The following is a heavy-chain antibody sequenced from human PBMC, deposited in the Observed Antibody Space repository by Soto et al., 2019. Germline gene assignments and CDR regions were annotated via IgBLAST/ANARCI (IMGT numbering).Heavy chain of an antibody. V-gene: IGHV1-2*02. CDR3: AKDKILPATIYGGAYNCFDP. Sequence: ASVKVSCKAYGYTFIDFFLHWLRQAPGQGLEWMGWINPNSGATNYAQKFQGRVTMTRDTSVNTAYMELSRLRSDDTAVYYCAKDKILPATIYGGAYNCFDPWGQGTLVTVSS. D-gene: IGHD5-12*01. CDR2: INPNSGAT. CDR1: GYTFIDFF. J-gene: IGHJ5*02.